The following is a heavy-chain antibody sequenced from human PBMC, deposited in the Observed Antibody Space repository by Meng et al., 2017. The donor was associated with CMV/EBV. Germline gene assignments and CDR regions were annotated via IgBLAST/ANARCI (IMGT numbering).Heavy chain of an antibody. CDR2: ISYDGSNK. D-gene: IGHD3-3*01. J-gene: IGHJ3*02. Sequence: GGSLRLSCAASGFTFSSYAMHWVRQAPGKGLEWVAVISYDGSNKYYADSVKGRFTISRDNSKNTLYLQMNSLRSEDTAVYYCARGEITIFGVGNDAFDIWGQGTMVTVSS. V-gene: IGHV3-30*04. CDR3: ARGEITIFGVGNDAFDI. CDR1: GFTFSSYA.